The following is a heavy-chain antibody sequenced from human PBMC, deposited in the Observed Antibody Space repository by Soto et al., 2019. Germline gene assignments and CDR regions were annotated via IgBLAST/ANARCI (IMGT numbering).Heavy chain of an antibody. Sequence: QVQLVQSGAEVKKPGASVKVSCKASGYTFTNYDINWVRQTTGQGPEWLGWMNPNSGDTGYAQKFQGRVTMTRNAAISTAYMELSSLTFEATAIYSCARAPRNWGFDFWGQGTLVTVSS. CDR2: MNPNSGDT. CDR1: GYTFTNYD. CDR3: ARAPRNWGFDF. D-gene: IGHD7-27*01. J-gene: IGHJ4*02. V-gene: IGHV1-8*01.